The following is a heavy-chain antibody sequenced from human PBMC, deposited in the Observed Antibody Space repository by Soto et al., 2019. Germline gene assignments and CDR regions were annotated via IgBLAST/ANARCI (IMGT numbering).Heavy chain of an antibody. D-gene: IGHD5-12*01. CDR3: ARVGSGYVRGFDY. CDR2: IYFTGST. V-gene: IGHV4-59*01. Sequence: SETLSLTCTVSGGSISNYYWSWIRQPPGKGLEWIGYIYFTGSTRYNSSLKSRVTISVDTSKNQFSLKLYSVTAADTAAYYCARVGSGYVRGFDYWGQGILVTVSS. CDR1: GGSISNYY. J-gene: IGHJ4*02.